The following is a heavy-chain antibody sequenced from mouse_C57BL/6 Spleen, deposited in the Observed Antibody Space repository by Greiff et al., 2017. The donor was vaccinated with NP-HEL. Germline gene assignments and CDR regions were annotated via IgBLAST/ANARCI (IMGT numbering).Heavy chain of an antibody. CDR3: ARGYYYGVFDY. J-gene: IGHJ2*01. D-gene: IGHD1-1*01. V-gene: IGHV5-17*01. CDR1: GFTFSDYG. CDR2: ISSGSSTI. Sequence: DVMLVESGGGLVKPGGSLKLSCAASGFTFSDYGMHWVRQAPEKGLEWVAYISSGSSTIYYADTVKGRFTISRDNAKNTLFLQMTSLRSEDTAMYYCARGYYYGVFDYWGQGTTLTVSS.